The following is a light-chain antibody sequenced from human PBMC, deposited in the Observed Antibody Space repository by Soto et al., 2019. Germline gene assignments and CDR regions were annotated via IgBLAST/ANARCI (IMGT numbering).Light chain of an antibody. CDR1: QSVSSY. Sequence: EIGVYQKLGSLSWREGKRATLSCRASQSVSSYLAWYQQKPGQAPRLLIFGASSRATGIPDRFSGSGSGTDFTLTISRLEPEDFAVYYCQQYAGSSTFGQGTKVDI. V-gene: IGKV3-20*01. CDR3: QQYAGSST. CDR2: GAS. J-gene: IGKJ1*01.